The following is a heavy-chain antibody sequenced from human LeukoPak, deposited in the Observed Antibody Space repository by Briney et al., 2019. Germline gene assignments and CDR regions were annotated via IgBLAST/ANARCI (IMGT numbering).Heavy chain of an antibody. CDR1: GFTLSSYA. V-gene: IGHV3-30*04. D-gene: IGHD3-9*01. Sequence: GGSLRLSCAASGFTLSSYAMHWVRQAPGKGLEWVAVISYDGSNKYYADSVKGRFTVSSDNSKNTLYLQMNSLRAEDTAVYYCARDHDILTGYRLDYWGQGTLVTVSS. CDR3: ARDHDILTGYRLDY. CDR2: ISYDGSNK. J-gene: IGHJ4*02.